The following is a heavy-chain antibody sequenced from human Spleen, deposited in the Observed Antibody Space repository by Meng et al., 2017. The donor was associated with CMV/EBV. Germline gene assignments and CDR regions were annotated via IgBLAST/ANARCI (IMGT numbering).Heavy chain of an antibody. J-gene: IGHJ4*02. Sequence: GGSLRLSCAASGFTFSSYSMNWVRQAPGKGLEWVSYISSSSSTIYYADSVKGRFTISRDNSKNTVYLQMSSLRAEDTALYYCAKVWGNWGQGTLVTVSS. CDR1: GFTFSSYS. V-gene: IGHV3-48*01. CDR3: AKVWGN. CDR2: ISSSSSTI. D-gene: IGHD1-26*01.